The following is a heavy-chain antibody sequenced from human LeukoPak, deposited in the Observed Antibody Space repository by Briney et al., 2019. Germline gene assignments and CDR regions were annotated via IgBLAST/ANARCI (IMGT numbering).Heavy chain of an antibody. D-gene: IGHD6-13*01. CDR2: IIPIFGTA. J-gene: IGHJ5*02. CDR3: ARDGGTSSSSCWFDP. V-gene: IGHV1-69*13. CDR1: GGTFSSYA. Sequence: SVKVSCKASGGTFSSYAISWVRQAPGQGLEWMGGIIPIFGTANYAQKFQGRVTITADESTSAAYMELSSLRSEDTAVYYCARDGGTSSSSCWFDPWGQGTLVTVSS.